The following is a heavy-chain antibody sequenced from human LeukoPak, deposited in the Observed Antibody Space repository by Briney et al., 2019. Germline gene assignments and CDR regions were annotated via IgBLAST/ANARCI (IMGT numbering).Heavy chain of an antibody. CDR1: GGSFSGYY. V-gene: IGHV4-34*01. J-gene: IGHJ4*02. CDR2: INHSGST. Sequence: SETLSLTCAVYGGSFSGYYWSWIRQPPGKGLEWIGEINHSGSTNYNPSLKGRVTISVDTSKNQFSLKLSSVTAADTAVYYCAREDDSSGYYQALIDYWGQGTLVTVSS. D-gene: IGHD3-22*01. CDR3: AREDDSSGYYQALIDY.